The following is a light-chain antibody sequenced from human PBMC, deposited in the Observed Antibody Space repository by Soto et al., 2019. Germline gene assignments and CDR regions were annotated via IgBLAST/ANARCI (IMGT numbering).Light chain of an antibody. V-gene: IGKV1-27*01. CDR2: AAS. CDR3: QKYNSAPPST. J-gene: IGKJ2*02. CDR1: QGISKY. Sequence: DIQMTQSPSSLSASVGDRVTITCRASQGISKYLAWYQQKPGKVPKLLIYAASTLQSVVPSRFIGSGSGTDFTLTISSLQPEDVATYYCQKYNSAPPSTFGQGTKLEIK.